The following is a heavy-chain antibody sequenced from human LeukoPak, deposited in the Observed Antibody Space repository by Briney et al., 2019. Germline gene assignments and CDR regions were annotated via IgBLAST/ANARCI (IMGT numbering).Heavy chain of an antibody. CDR2: INPNSGGT. Sequence: ASVKVSCKASGYTFTGYYMHGVRQAPGQGLEWMGWINPNSGGTNYAQKFQGRVTMTRDTSISTAYMELSRLRSDDTAVYYCARGVTVTTRAGYYYYYYMDVWGKGTTVTVSS. CDR1: GYTFTGYY. V-gene: IGHV1-2*02. CDR3: ARGVTVTTRAGYYYYYYMDV. J-gene: IGHJ6*03. D-gene: IGHD4-17*01.